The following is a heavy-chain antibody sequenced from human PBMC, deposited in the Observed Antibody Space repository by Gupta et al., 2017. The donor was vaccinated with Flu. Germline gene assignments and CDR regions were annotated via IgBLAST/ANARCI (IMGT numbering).Heavy chain of an antibody. CDR2: IYSDDTT. CDR3: ARLDYDFWSGLYQHFQH. J-gene: IGHJ1*01. D-gene: IGHD3-3*01. CDR1: GFTVSSNY. Sequence: EVQLVETGGGLMQPGGSLRLSCAASGFTVSSNYMTWVRQPPGKGLEWVSVIYSDDTTYYADSVRGRFTISRDNSQNTLFLQMNNLRPEDTAVYYCARLDYDFWSGLYQHFQHWGQGTLVTVSS. V-gene: IGHV3-53*02.